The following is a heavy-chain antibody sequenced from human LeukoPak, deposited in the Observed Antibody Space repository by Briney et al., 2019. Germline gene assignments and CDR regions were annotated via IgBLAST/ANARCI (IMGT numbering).Heavy chain of an antibody. CDR3: PKGPMYSYAPGFYYFDY. Sequence: GGSLRLSCAASGFTGSNNYVSWVRQAPGKGLEWVSAIVGSGDSTYYADSVKGRFTIPRDNSKNTLYLQMNSLRAEDTAVYYCPKGPMYSYAPGFYYFDYWGQGTLVTVSS. J-gene: IGHJ4*02. CDR2: IVGSGDST. V-gene: IGHV3-23*01. D-gene: IGHD5-18*01. CDR1: GFTGSNNY.